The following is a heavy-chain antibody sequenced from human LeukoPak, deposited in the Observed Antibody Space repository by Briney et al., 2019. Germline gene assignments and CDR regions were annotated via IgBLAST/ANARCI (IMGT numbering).Heavy chain of an antibody. V-gene: IGHV3-30*18. D-gene: IGHD1-26*01. CDR2: ISHDGTYY. CDR3: AKDFQGIVGATQIDF. J-gene: IGHJ4*02. CDR1: GFNFSDYT. Sequence: GGSLRLSCAASGFNFSDYTMHWVRQVPGKGLEWVAVISHDGTYYYSAGSVKGRFTISRDNSKNSLYLQMNSLRTEDTAFYYCAKDFQGIVGATQIDFWGQGTLVTVSS.